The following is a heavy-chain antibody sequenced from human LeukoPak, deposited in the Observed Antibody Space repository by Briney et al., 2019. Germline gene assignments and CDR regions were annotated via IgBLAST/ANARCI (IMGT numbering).Heavy chain of an antibody. V-gene: IGHV3-23*01. J-gene: IGHJ4*02. CDR1: GFTFSSYA. D-gene: IGHD3-10*01. CDR2: ISGSGGST. Sequence: SGGSLRLSCAASGFTFSSYAMSWVRQAPGKGLEWVSAISGSGGSTYYADSVKGRFTISRDNSKNTLYLQMNSLRAEDTAVYYCAKDLGSYYGSGSYFDYWGQGTLVTVSS. CDR3: AKDLGSYYGSGSYFDY.